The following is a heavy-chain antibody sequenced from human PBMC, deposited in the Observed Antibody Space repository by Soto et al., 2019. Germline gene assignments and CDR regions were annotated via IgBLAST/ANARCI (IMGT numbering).Heavy chain of an antibody. D-gene: IGHD6-25*01. CDR1: GGSISSSIYY. CDR3: ASSGRSFNYYYYGMDV. J-gene: IGHJ6*02. CDR2: IYYSGST. V-gene: IGHV4-39*01. Sequence: SETLSLTCTVSGGSISSSIYYWGWIRHPPGNGLEWIGSIYYSGSTYYNPSLKSRVTISVETSKNQFSLKLSSVTAADTAVYYCASSGRSFNYYYYGMDVWGQGTTVTV.